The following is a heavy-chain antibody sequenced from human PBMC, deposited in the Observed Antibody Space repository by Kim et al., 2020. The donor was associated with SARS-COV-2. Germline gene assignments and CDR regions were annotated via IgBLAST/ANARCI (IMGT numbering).Heavy chain of an antibody. CDR1: GFTFSNAW. D-gene: IGHD3-10*01. CDR3: TTEDPPGKNFDY. V-gene: IGHV3-15*01. CDR2: IKSKTDGGTT. J-gene: IGHJ4*02. Sequence: GGSLRLSCAASGFTFSNAWMSWVRQAPGKGLEWVGRIKSKTDGGTTDYAAPVKGRFTISRDDSKNTLYLQMNSLKTEDTAVYYCTTEDPPGKNFDYWGQGTLVTVSS.